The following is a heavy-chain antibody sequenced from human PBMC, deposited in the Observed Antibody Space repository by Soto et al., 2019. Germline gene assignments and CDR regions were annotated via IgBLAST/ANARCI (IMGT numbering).Heavy chain of an antibody. Sequence: EVQLLESGGGLVQPGGSLRLSCAASGFTFSSYAMSWVRQAPGKGLEWVSAISGSGGSTYYADSVKGRFTISRDNSKNTLYLQMNSLRAEDTAVYYCAKDWEGWAVACFSMNWFDPWGQGTLVTVSS. CDR3: AKDWEGWAVACFSMNWFDP. CDR2: ISGSGGST. J-gene: IGHJ5*02. V-gene: IGHV3-23*01. D-gene: IGHD6-19*01. CDR1: GFTFSSYA.